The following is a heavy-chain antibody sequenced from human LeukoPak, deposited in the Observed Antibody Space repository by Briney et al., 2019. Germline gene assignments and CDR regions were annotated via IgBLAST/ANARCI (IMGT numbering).Heavy chain of an antibody. Sequence: PSETLSLTCTVSVDSISSYYWSWIRQPPGKGLEWIMYIYYSGSTNYNPSLKSRITISVDTSKNQFSLKLSSVTAADTAVYYCARQEPIAVADAFDIWGQGTMVTVSS. CDR3: ARQEPIAVADAFDI. CDR2: IYYSGST. CDR1: VDSISSYY. V-gene: IGHV4-59*08. D-gene: IGHD6-19*01. J-gene: IGHJ3*02.